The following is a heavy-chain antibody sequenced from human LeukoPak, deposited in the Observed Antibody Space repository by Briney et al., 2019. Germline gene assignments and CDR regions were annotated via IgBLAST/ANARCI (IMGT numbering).Heavy chain of an antibody. CDR3: ACLRGSSDY. J-gene: IGHJ4*02. CDR1: GFTFSSYS. D-gene: IGHD3-10*01. V-gene: IGHV3-21*01. CDR2: ISTNSAFI. Sequence: GGSLRLSCAASGFTFSSYSMNWVRQAPGKGLEWVSSISTNSAFIYYADSVRGRFTISRDNTKNSLYLQMDSLTADDTAVYFCACLRGSSDYWGQGTLVTVSS.